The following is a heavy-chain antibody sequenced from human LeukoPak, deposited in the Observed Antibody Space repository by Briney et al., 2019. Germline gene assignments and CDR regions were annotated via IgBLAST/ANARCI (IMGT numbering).Heavy chain of an antibody. V-gene: IGHV3-23*01. CDR1: GFTFSGFA. CDR3: AKMKRRPLPKYHMHV. CDR2: ISGSGDNT. D-gene: IGHD6-25*01. Sequence: GGSLRLSCAASGFTFSGFAMSWVRRPPGKGLEWVSGISGSGDNTLYADSVKGRFTIFRENSKNTLYLEMNSLRAEDTAIYYCAKMKRRPLPKYHMHVWGQGTTVTVSS. J-gene: IGHJ6*01.